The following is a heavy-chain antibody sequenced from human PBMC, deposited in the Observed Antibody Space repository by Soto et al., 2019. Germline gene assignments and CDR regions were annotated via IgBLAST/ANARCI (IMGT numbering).Heavy chain of an antibody. Sequence: QVQLQESGPGLVKPSQTLSLTCTVSGGSISSGDYYWSWIRQPPGKGLEWIGYIYYSGSTYYNPSLKSRVTISVEKSKNQFSMKLSSVTAADTAVYYCARGGSGWYFAFDIWGQGTMVTVSS. CDR3: ARGGSGWYFAFDI. J-gene: IGHJ3*02. CDR2: IYYSGST. V-gene: IGHV4-30-4*01. D-gene: IGHD6-19*01. CDR1: GGSISSGDYY.